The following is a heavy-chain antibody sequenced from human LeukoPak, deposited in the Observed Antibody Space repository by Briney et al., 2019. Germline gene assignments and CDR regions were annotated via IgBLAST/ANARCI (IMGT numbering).Heavy chain of an antibody. V-gene: IGHV3-23*01. J-gene: IGHJ4*02. CDR3: AKDRIPDGKYSIDF. CDR2: IVGDGGGI. Sequence: PGGSLRLSCAASGFTFSTYAMNWVCQAPGKGLEWVSVIVGDGGGIHYADSVSGRFTISRDNSRNTLYLQMNSLRVEDTAVYYCAKDRIPDGKYSIDFWGQGTLVTVSS. D-gene: IGHD5-24*01. CDR1: GFTFSTYA.